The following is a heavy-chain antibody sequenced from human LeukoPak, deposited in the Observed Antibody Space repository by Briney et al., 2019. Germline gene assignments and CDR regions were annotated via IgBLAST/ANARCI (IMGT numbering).Heavy chain of an antibody. CDR1: GGSFSGYY. J-gene: IGHJ6*03. CDR3: ARAGRQYPWGFYMDV. Sequence: SETLSLTCAVYGGSFSGYYWSWIRQPPGKGLEWIGEINHSGSTNYNPSLKSRVTISVDTSKNQFSLKLSSVTAADTAVYYCARAGRQYPWGFYMDVWGKGTTVTVPS. D-gene: IGHD1-26*01. CDR2: INHSGST. V-gene: IGHV4-34*01.